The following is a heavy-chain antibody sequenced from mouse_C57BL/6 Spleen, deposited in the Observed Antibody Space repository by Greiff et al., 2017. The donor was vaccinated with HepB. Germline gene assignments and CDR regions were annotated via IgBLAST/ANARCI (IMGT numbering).Heavy chain of an antibody. CDR1: GFNIKDDY. Sequence: DVQLQQSGAELVRPGASVKLSCTASGFNIKDDYMHWVKQRPEQGLEWIGWIDPENGDTEYASKFQGKATITADTSSNTAYLQLSSLTSEDTAVYYCTQYYGSSWGFAYWGQGTLVTVSA. J-gene: IGHJ3*01. CDR3: TQYYGSSWGFAY. CDR2: IDPENGDT. D-gene: IGHD1-1*01. V-gene: IGHV14-4*01.